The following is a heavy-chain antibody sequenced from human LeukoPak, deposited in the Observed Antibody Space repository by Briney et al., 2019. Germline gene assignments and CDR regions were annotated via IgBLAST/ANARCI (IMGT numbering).Heavy chain of an antibody. CDR2: IKDDGSDK. D-gene: IGHD5-18*01. CDR3: ANLGYTD. J-gene: IGHJ4*02. V-gene: IGHV3-7*01. Sequence: AGGFLRISCAASGFTYSSSWMSWVRQVPGKGLEWVATIKDDGSDKYYVDSVKGRFTISRDNAKNSLYLQMNSLRVEDTAVYYCANLGYTDWGQGTLVTVSS. CDR1: GFTYSSSW.